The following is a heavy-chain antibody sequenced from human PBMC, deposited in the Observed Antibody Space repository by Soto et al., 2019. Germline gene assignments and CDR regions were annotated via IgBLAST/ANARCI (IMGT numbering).Heavy chain of an antibody. CDR1: GFTFSSYA. D-gene: IGHD3-10*01. CDR2: ISYDGSNK. J-gene: IGHJ6*02. Sequence: GGSLRLSCAASGFTFSSYAMHWVRQAPGKGLEWVAVISYDGSNKYYADSVKGRFTISRDNSKNTVYLQMNSLRAEDTAVYYCARDPADMVRGPTYYYYGMDVWGQGTTVTVSS. CDR3: ARDPADMVRGPTYYYYGMDV. V-gene: IGHV3-30-3*01.